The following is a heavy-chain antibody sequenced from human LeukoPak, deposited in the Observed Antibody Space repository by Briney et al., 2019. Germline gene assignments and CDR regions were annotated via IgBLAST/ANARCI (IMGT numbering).Heavy chain of an antibody. CDR1: GLSSSSSA. Sequence: GGSLRLSCGASGLSSSSSAMSWDRQAPGKGLEWVSAISGSGGSSYYADSVKGRFTISRDNSKNTVYLQMNSLRSEDTAVYYCAHGKGYLEYWGQGTLVTVSS. CDR3: AHGKGYLEY. J-gene: IGHJ4*02. CDR2: ISGSGGSS. D-gene: IGHD2/OR15-2a*01. V-gene: IGHV3-23*01.